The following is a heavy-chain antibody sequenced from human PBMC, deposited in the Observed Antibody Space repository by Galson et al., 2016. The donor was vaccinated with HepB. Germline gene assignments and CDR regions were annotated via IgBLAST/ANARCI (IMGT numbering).Heavy chain of an antibody. J-gene: IGHJ4*02. CDR1: GFTLSAYA. V-gene: IGHV3-23*01. D-gene: IGHD3-22*01. CDR2: FSGTGSTT. Sequence: SLRLSCAASGFTLSAYAMDWVRQAPGKGLDWISSFSGTGSTTYYADSVKGRFTISRDNSKNTLYLQLNSLRAADTAVYYCASVYYYESSGYNFAYWGRGTLVTVSS. CDR3: ASVYYYESSGYNFAY.